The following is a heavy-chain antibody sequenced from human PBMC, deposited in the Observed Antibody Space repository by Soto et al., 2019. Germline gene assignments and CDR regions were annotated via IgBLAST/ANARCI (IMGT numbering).Heavy chain of an antibody. CDR2: IYYSGST. CDR1: GGSISSYY. Sequence: SETLSLTCTVSGGSISSYYWSWIRQPPGKGLEWIGYIYYSGSTNYNPSLKSRVTISVDTSKNQFSLKLSSVTAADTAVYYCARDSRFLEWLPSYYYYYMDVWGKGTTVTVSS. CDR3: ARDSRFLEWLPSYYYYYMDV. V-gene: IGHV4-59*01. J-gene: IGHJ6*03. D-gene: IGHD3-3*01.